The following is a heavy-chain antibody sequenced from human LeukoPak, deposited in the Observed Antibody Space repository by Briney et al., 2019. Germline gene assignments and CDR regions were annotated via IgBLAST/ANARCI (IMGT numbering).Heavy chain of an antibody. Sequence: GRSLRLSCAASGFTFSSCAMHWVRQAPGKGLEWVAVISYDGSNKYYADSVKGRFTISGDNSKNTLYLQMNSLRAEDTAVYYCAGDEAGTNQLDYWGQGTLVTVSS. D-gene: IGHD6-19*01. CDR2: ISYDGSNK. CDR1: GFTFSSCA. CDR3: AGDEAGTNQLDY. V-gene: IGHV3-30*04. J-gene: IGHJ4*02.